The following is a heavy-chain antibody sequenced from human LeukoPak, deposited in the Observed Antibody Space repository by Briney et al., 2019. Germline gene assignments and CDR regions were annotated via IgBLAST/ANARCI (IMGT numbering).Heavy chain of an antibody. V-gene: IGHV3-74*01. Sequence: GGSLRLSCAASGFTFRSYWMHWVRQAPGEGLVWVSRINSDGSSTNYADSVKGRFTISRDNAKNSLYLQMNSLRAEDTALYYCAKDLAFGITLRRGSNSHKGYWGQGTLVTVSS. CDR1: GFTFRSYW. CDR3: AKDLAFGITLRRGSNSHKGY. J-gene: IGHJ4*02. CDR2: INSDGSST. D-gene: IGHD3-10*01.